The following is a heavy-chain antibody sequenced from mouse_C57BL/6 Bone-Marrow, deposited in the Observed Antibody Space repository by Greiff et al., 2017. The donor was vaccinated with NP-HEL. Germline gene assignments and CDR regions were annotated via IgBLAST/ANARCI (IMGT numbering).Heavy chain of an antibody. Sequence: QVQLQQPGAELVRPGTSVKLSCKASGYTFTSYWMHWVKQRPGQGLEWIGVIDPSDSYTNYNQKFKGKATLTVDTSSSTAYMQLSSLTSEDSAVYYCARRDYYGSPYYAMDYWGQGTSVTVSS. D-gene: IGHD1-1*01. CDR2: IDPSDSYT. J-gene: IGHJ4*01. CDR1: GYTFTSYW. CDR3: ARRDYYGSPYYAMDY. V-gene: IGHV1-59*01.